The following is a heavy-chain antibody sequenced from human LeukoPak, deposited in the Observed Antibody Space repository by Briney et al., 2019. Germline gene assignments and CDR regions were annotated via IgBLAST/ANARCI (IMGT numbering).Heavy chain of an antibody. CDR2: FDPEDGET. D-gene: IGHD6-13*01. V-gene: IGHV1-24*01. CDR1: GYTFTGYY. J-gene: IGHJ4*02. Sequence: ASVKVSCKASGYTFTGYYMHWVRQAPGKGLEWMGGFDPEDGETIYAQKFQGRVTMTEDTSTDTAYMELSSLRSEDTAVYYCAISTSPYSSSCRYWGQGTLVTVSS. CDR3: AISTSPYSSSCRY.